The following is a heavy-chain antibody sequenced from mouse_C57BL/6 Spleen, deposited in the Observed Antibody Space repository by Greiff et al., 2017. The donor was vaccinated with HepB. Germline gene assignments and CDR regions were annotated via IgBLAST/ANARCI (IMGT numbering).Heavy chain of an antibody. J-gene: IGHJ1*03. CDR3: ARLITTVVANWYFDV. Sequence: DVMLVESGGGLVKPGGSLKLSCAASGFTFSDYGMHWVRQAPEKGLEWVAYISSGSSTIYYADTVKGRFTISRDNAKNTLFLQMTSLRSEDTAMYYCARLITTVVANWYFDVWGTGTTVTVSS. D-gene: IGHD1-1*01. CDR2: ISSGSSTI. V-gene: IGHV5-17*01. CDR1: GFTFSDYG.